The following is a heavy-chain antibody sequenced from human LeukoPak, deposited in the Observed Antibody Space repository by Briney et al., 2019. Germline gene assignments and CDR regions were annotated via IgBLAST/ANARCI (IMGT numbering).Heavy chain of an antibody. D-gene: IGHD4-11*01. Sequence: QTGGSLRLSCAASGFTFDDYAMHWVRHAPGKGLEWVSGISWNSGSIGYADSVKGRFTISRDNAKNSLYLQMNSLRAEDTALYYCASGLVPKRGDDYSNYFDYWGQGTLITVSS. V-gene: IGHV3-9*01. J-gene: IGHJ4*02. CDR1: GFTFDDYA. CDR3: ASGLVPKRGDDYSNYFDY. CDR2: ISWNSGSI.